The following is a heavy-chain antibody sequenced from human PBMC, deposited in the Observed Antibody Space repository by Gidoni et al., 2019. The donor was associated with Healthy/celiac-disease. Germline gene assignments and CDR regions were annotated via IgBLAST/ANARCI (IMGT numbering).Heavy chain of an antibody. J-gene: IGHJ5*02. V-gene: IGHV7-4-1*02. Sequence: QVQLVQSGSELKKPGASVKVSCKASGYTFTSYAMNWVRQAPGQGLEWMGWINTNTGNPTYAQGFTGRFVFSLDTSVSTAYLQISSLKAEDTAVYYCARGDIVVVPAAMGWFDPWGQGTLVTVSS. CDR3: ARGDIVVVPAAMGWFDP. D-gene: IGHD2-2*01. CDR2: INTNTGNP. CDR1: GYTFTSYA.